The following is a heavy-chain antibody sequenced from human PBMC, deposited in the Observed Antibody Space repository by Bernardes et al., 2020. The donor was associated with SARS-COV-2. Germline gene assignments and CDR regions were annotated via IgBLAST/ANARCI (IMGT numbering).Heavy chain of an antibody. Sequence: ETLSLTCAVYVGSFSGYYWTWIRQPPGKGLEWHGEITHSGRTNYNSSLKSRVTISADTSKNQFSLTLSSVTAADTAVYYCARGLRSGYYVGSVYFDYWGQGTLVTVSS. D-gene: IGHD3-3*01. CDR1: VGSFSGYY. V-gene: IGHV4-34*01. J-gene: IGHJ4*02. CDR3: ARGLRSGYYVGSVYFDY. CDR2: ITHSGRT.